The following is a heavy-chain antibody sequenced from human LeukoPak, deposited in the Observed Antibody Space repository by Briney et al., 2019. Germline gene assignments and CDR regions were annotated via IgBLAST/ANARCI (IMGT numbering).Heavy chain of an antibody. CDR2: INPNSGGT. Sequence: VASVKVSCKASGYTFTGYYMHWVRQAPGLGLEWMGWINPNSGGTNYAQKFQGRVTMTRDTSISTAYMELSRLRSDDTAVYYCARSRRYCSSTSCYSWFDPWGQGTLVTVSS. CDR1: GYTFTGYY. V-gene: IGHV1-2*02. CDR3: ARSRRYCSSTSCYSWFDP. D-gene: IGHD2-2*01. J-gene: IGHJ5*02.